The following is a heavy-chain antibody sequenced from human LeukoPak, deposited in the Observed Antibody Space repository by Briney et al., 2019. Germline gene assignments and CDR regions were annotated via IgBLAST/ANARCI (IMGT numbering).Heavy chain of an antibody. V-gene: IGHV4-34*01. CDR3: ARADSGSYSALDY. CDR1: GGSFSGYY. D-gene: IGHD1-26*01. Sequence: KPSETLSLTCAVYGGSFSGYYWSWIRQPPGKGLAWIGEINHSGSTNYNPSLKSRVTISVDTSKNQFSLKLSSVTAADTAVYYCARADSGSYSALDYWGQGTLVTVSS. CDR2: INHSGST. J-gene: IGHJ4*02.